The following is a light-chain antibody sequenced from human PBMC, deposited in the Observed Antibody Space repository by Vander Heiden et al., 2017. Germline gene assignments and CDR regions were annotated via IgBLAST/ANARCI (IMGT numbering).Light chain of an antibody. CDR2: DVS. CDR1: QSISRG. CDR3: QQYNSYSGYT. J-gene: IGKJ2*01. V-gene: IGKV1-5*01. Sequence: DVQMTQSPSTLSVSVGDRVTITCRASQSISRGLAWYQQKPGKAPKLLIYDVSSLGSGVPSRFSGSGSGTEFTLTISSLQPDDFASYYCQQYNSYSGYTFGQGTKLEIK.